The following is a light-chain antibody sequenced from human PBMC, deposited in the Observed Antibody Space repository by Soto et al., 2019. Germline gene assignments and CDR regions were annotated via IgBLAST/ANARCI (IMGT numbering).Light chain of an antibody. CDR1: ALPKKY. J-gene: IGLJ1*01. CDR3: QSTDSDISFF. V-gene: IGLV3-25*02. CDR2: KDT. Sequence: SYELTQPPSVSVSPGQTARITCSGDALPKKYAYWYQQKPGQAPVLVIYKDTERPSGIPERFSGSSSGTTVTLTISGVQAEDEADYFCQSTDSDISFFFGSGTKLTVL.